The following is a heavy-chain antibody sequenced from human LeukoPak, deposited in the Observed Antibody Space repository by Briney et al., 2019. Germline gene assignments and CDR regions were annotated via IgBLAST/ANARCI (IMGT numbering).Heavy chain of an antibody. D-gene: IGHD5-24*01. J-gene: IGHJ3*02. CDR3: TTEMAKGAFDI. CDR1: GFTFSNAW. Sequence: GGSLRLSCAASGFTFSNAWMSWVRQAPGKGLEWVGRIKSKTDGGTTDYAAPVKGRFTISRDDSKNTLYLQINSLKTEDTAVYYCTTEMAKGAFDIWGQGTMVTVSS. CDR2: IKSKTDGGTT. V-gene: IGHV3-15*01.